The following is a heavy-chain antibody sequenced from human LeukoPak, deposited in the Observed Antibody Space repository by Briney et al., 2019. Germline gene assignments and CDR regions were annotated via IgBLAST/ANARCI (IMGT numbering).Heavy chain of an antibody. CDR2: INPNSGGT. D-gene: IGHD4-17*01. CDR1: GYTFTGYY. CDR3: ARVLGVGDYDF. V-gene: IGHV1-2*02. J-gene: IGHJ4*02. Sequence: ASVKVSCKASGYTFTGYYMHWARQAPGQGLEWMGWINPNSGGTNHAQKFQGRVTMTRDTSISTAYMELSRLRSDDTAVYYCARVLGVGDYDFWGQGTLVTVSS.